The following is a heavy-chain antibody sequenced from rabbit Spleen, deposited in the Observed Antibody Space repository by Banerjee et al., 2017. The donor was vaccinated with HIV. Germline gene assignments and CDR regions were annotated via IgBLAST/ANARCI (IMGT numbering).Heavy chain of an antibody. CDR1: GIDFSRYSN. CDR3: ARGDYTYDYSFDP. Sequence: QQQLEESGGGLVKPGGTLTLTCKASGIDFSRYSNVCWVRQAPGTGLEWIACIYAGSSGSTYYASWAKGRFTISKTSSTTVTLQMTSLTAADTATYFCARGDYTYDYSFDPWGPGTLVTVS. D-gene: IGHD6-1*01. V-gene: IGHV1S45*01. J-gene: IGHJ2*01. CDR2: IYAGSSGST.